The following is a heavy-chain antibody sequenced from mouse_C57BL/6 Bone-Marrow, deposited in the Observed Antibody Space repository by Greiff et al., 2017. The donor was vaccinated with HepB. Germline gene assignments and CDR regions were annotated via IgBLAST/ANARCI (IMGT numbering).Heavy chain of an antibody. CDR1: GYTFTDYY. CDR3: ARKDGYYGNYYFDY. Sequence: EVQLQQSGPELVKPGASVKISCKASGYTFTDYYMNWVKQSHGKSLEWIGDINPNNGGTSYNQKFKGKATLTVDKSSSTAYMELRSLTSEDSAVYYCARKDGYYGNYYFDYWGQGTTLTVSS. V-gene: IGHV1-26*01. J-gene: IGHJ2*01. CDR2: INPNNGGT. D-gene: IGHD2-1*01.